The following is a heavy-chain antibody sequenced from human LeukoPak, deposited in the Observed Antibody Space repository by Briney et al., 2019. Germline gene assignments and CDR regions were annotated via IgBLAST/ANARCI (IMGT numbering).Heavy chain of an antibody. CDR3: AKLLGDVTTYDY. V-gene: IGHV3-7*01. J-gene: IGHJ4*02. Sequence: GGSLRLSCAASGFTFSGSWMSWVRQAPGKGLEWVATLKGDESAIFYLASVKGRLTISRDNARNLLFLQMNTLRAEDTAVYYCAKLLGDVTTYDYWGQGALVTVSS. D-gene: IGHD1-1*01. CDR2: LKGDESAI. CDR1: GFTFSGSW.